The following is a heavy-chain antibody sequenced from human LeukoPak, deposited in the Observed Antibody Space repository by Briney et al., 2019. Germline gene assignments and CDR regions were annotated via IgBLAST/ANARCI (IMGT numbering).Heavy chain of an antibody. V-gene: IGHV3-7*04. CDR3: ARGTTYYYDSSGYYYDY. CDR2: IKQDGSEK. Sequence: GSLRLSCAPSGLTFSSDWMSWVRQAPGKGLEWVANIKQDGSEKYYVDSVKGRFTISRDNAKNSLSLQMNSLRAEDTAVYYWARGTTYYYDSSGYYYDYWGQGTLVTVSS. D-gene: IGHD3-22*01. J-gene: IGHJ4*02. CDR1: GLTFSSDW.